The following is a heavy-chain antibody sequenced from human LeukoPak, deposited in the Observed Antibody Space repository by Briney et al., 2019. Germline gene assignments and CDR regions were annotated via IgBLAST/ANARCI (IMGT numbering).Heavy chain of an antibody. CDR3: ARDGALITIFGVVINYFDY. V-gene: IGHV3-48*01. CDR1: GFTFSSYS. Sequence: GGSLRLSCAASGFTFSSYSMNWVRQAPGKGLEWVSYISSSSSTIYYADSVKGRFTISRDNAKNSLYLQMNSLRAEDTAVYYCARDGALITIFGVVINYFDYWGQGILVTVSS. CDR2: ISSSSSTI. J-gene: IGHJ4*02. D-gene: IGHD3-3*01.